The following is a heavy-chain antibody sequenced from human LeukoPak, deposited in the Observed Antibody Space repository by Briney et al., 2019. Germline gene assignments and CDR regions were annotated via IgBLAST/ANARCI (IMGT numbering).Heavy chain of an antibody. CDR2: ITGSGAFT. Sequence: PGGSLRLSCAASGITFMHYSITWVRQIPGEGLEWVSPITGSGAFTDYADSVKGRFTISRDNSKNTLYLQMNSLRAEDTAIYYCAKNGERGAYCSSGSSYPYVYYYMDGWGKGTTVTISS. V-gene: IGHV3-23*01. CDR1: GITFMHYS. J-gene: IGHJ6*03. D-gene: IGHD2-15*01. CDR3: AKNGERGAYCSSGSSYPYVYYYMDG.